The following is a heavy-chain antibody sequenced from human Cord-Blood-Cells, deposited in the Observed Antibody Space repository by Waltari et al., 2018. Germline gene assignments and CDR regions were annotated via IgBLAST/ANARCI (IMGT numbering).Heavy chain of an antibody. CDR2: IYYSGST. J-gene: IGHJ5*02. V-gene: IGHV4-39*07. Sequence: QLQLQESGPGLVKPSETLSLTCTVSGGSISSSSYYWGWIRQPPGKGLEWIGSIYYSGSTYYNPSRKSRVTISVDTSKNQCSLKLSSVTAADTAVYYCARSGGVSWGATWFDPWGQGTLVTVSS. CDR3: ARSGGVSWGATWFDP. D-gene: IGHD1-26*01. CDR1: GGSISSSSYY.